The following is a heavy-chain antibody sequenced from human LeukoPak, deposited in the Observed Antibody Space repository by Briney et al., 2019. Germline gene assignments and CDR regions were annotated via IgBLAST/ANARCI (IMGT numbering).Heavy chain of an antibody. V-gene: IGHV3-48*04. Sequence: GGSLRLSCAASGFTFSSYRMNWVRQAPGKGLEWVSYISSSSTIYYADSVKGRFTISRDNAKNSLYLRMNSLRAEDTAVYYCAELGITMIGGVWGKGTTVTISS. D-gene: IGHD3-10*02. CDR3: AELGITMIGGV. J-gene: IGHJ6*04. CDR2: ISSSSTI. CDR1: GFTFSSYR.